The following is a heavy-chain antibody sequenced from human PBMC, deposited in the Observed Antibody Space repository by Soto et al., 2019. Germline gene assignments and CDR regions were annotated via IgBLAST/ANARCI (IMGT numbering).Heavy chain of an antibody. CDR1: GFTFSDSY. Sequence: PGGALRLSCATSGFTFSDSYMNWIRQAPVRGLEFVSYINCGGNIIFYADSVKGRFTISRDNAKNSLYLEMNNLRVEDTAIYFCARDPYCTSSRCYGNWFDPWGQGTQVTVSS. CDR3: ARDPYCTSSRCYGNWFDP. CDR2: INCGGNII. D-gene: IGHD2-2*01. V-gene: IGHV3-11*01. J-gene: IGHJ5*02.